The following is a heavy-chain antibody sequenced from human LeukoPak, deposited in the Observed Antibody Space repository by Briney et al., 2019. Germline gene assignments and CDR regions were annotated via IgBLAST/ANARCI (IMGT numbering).Heavy chain of an antibody. CDR1: GGTFSSYA. CDR3: ARENTYYYDSSGYSPPNPFDY. CDR2: IIPIFGTA. V-gene: IGHV1-69*13. J-gene: IGHJ4*02. Sequence: GASVKVSCKASGGTFSSYAISWVRQAPGQGLEWMGGIIPIFGTANYAQKFQGRVTITADESTSTAYMELSSLRSEDTAVYYCARENTYYYDSSGYSPPNPFDYWGQGTLVTVSS. D-gene: IGHD3-22*01.